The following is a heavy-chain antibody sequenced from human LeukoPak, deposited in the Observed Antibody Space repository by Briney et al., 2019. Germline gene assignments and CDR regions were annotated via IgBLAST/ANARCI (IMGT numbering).Heavy chain of an antibody. V-gene: IGHV4-38-2*02. D-gene: IGHD3-22*01. CDR3: ARGTVRRYDSSGYYSGYFDY. J-gene: IGHJ4*02. Sequence: PSETLSLTCTISGYSISNGYYWGWIRQPPGKGLEWIGSIYHSGSTNYNPSLKSRVTISVDTSKNQFSLKLSSVTAADTAVYYCARGTVRRYDSSGYYSGYFDYWGQGTLVTVSS. CDR2: IYHSGST. CDR1: GYSISNGYY.